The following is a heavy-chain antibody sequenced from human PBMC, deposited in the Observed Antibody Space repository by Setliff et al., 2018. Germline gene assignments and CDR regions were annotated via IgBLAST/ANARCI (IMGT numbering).Heavy chain of an antibody. D-gene: IGHD2-2*01. CDR3: ARGYCSSTSCRYYGMDV. CDR2: INWNGGST. J-gene: IGHJ6*02. CDR1: GFTFDDYG. Sequence: AGGSLRLSCAASGFTFDDYGMSWVRQAPGKGLEWVSGINWNGGSTGYADSVKGRFTISRDNAKNSLYLQMNSLRAEDTALYYCARGYCSSTSCRYYGMDVWGQGTTVTVSS. V-gene: IGHV3-20*04.